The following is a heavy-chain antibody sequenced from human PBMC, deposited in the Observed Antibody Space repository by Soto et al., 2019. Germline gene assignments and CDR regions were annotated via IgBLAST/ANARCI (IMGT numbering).Heavy chain of an antibody. CDR3: SRSGGGQKQQPPKYYYGMDV. Sequence: GASVKVSCKASGYIFVNYGIAWVRQAPGQGLEWMGWISPSFQGQVTISADKSISTAYLQWSSLKASDTAMYYFSRSGGGQKQQPPKYYYGMDVWGQGTTVTVSS. D-gene: IGHD6-13*01. V-gene: IGHV5-51*03. J-gene: IGHJ6*02. CDR2: I. CDR1: GYIFVNYG.